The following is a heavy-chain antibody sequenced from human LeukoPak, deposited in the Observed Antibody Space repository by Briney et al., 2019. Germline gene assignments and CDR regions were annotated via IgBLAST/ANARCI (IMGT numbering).Heavy chain of an antibody. J-gene: IGHJ4*02. Sequence: GRSLRLSCAASGFTFSTYGMHWVRQAPGKGLEWVALISFDGTNQYYADSVKGRFTISRDNAKNTLYLQMNSLRAEDTAVYYCARLRQRGYCSSTNCELDYWGQGTLVTVSS. CDR3: ARLRQRGYCSSTNCELDY. D-gene: IGHD2-2*01. V-gene: IGHV3-30*03. CDR1: GFTFSTYG. CDR2: ISFDGTNQ.